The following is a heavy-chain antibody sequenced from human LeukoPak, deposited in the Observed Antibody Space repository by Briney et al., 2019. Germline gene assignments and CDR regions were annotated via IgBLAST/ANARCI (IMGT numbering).Heavy chain of an antibody. J-gene: IGHJ4*02. CDR1: GYTFTSYD. CDR3: ARRLPPIVVPAAIDY. D-gene: IGHD2-2*01. V-gene: IGHV1-8*03. CDR2: VNPNSGNT. Sequence: ASVKVSCKASGYTFTSYDINWVRRATGQGLEWMAYVNPNSGNTDYAQTFQGRVTITWNTSINTAYMELSSLRSDDTALYYCARRLPPIVVPAAIDYWGQGTLVTVSS.